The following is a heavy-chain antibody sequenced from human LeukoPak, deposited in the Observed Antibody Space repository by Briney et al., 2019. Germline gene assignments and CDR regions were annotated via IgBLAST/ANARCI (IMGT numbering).Heavy chain of an antibody. V-gene: IGHV4-59*01. CDR3: ARAPYSWKDVGLDY. CDR1: GGSISDYH. D-gene: IGHD1-1*01. CDR2: IYNSGRT. J-gene: IGHJ4*02. Sequence: SETLSLTCTVSGGSISDYHWSWIRQPPGKGLEYIGYIYNSGRTFYNPSLKSRVTISVDTSNNQFSLKLSSVTAADTAVYYCARAPYSWKDVGLDYWGQGILVTVSS.